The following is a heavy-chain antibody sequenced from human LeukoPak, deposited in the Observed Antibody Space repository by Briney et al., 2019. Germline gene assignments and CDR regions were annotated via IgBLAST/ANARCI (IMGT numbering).Heavy chain of an antibody. CDR1: GFTFSSYA. Sequence: QSGGSLRLSCAASGFTFSSYAMNWVRQAPGKGLEWVSRINSDGSSTSYADSVKGRFTISRDNAKNTLYLQMNSLRAEDTAVYYCARDGYCSSTSCYYFDYWGQGTLVTVSS. J-gene: IGHJ4*02. CDR2: INSDGSST. V-gene: IGHV3-74*01. D-gene: IGHD2-2*01. CDR3: ARDGYCSSTSCYYFDY.